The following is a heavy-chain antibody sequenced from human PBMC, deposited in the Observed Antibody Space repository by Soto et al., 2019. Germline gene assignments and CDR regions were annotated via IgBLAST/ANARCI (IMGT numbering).Heavy chain of an antibody. CDR3: ARVVAHLQLAGRGYFDY. J-gene: IGHJ4*02. CDR1: GDSVSSNSAA. CDR2: TYYRSKWYN. D-gene: IGHD6-6*01. V-gene: IGHV6-1*01. Sequence: PSQTLSLTCAISGDSVSSNSAAWNWIRQSPSRGLEWLGRTYYRSKWYNDYAVSVKSRITINPDTSKNQFSLQLNSVTPEDTAVYYCARVVAHLQLAGRGYFDYWGQGTLVTVSS.